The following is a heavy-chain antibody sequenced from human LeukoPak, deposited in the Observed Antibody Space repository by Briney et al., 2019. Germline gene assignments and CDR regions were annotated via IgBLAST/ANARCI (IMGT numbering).Heavy chain of an antibody. Sequence: TLSLTCTVSGGSISSGSYYWSWIRQPAGKGLEWIGRIYTSGSTNYNPSLKSRVTISVDTSKNQFSLKLSSVTAADTAVYYCARERPYYDYVWGSYGPNLDYWGQGTLVTVSS. CDR1: GGSISSGSYY. J-gene: IGHJ4*02. V-gene: IGHV4-61*02. D-gene: IGHD3-16*01. CDR2: IYTSGST. CDR3: ARERPYYDYVWGSYGPNLDY.